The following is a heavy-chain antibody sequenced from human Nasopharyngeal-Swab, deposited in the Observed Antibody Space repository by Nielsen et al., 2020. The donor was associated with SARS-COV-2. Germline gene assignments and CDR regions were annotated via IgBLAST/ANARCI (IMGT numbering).Heavy chain of an antibody. Sequence: QTLSLPRAVYGGSFCGYYWSWIRPPPGKGLEWIGEINHSGSTNYNPSLKSRVNISVDTSKNQFSLKLSSVTAADTAVYYCARASPTYYYYYMDVWGKGTTVTVSS. CDR3: ARASPTYYYYYMDV. CDR1: GGSFCGYY. CDR2: INHSGST. J-gene: IGHJ6*03. V-gene: IGHV4-34*01.